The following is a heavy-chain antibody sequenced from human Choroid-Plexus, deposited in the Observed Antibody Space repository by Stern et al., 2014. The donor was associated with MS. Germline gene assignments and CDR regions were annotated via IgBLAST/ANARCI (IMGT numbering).Heavy chain of an antibody. CDR3: AKDRQWSTYFFDY. CDR2: ISYDGSDK. V-gene: IGHV3-30*18. J-gene: IGHJ4*02. Sequence: VQLVESGGGVAQPGRPLILSCAASGFTFSNFGMHWVRQAPGKGLGWGALISYDGSDKYYADSVKGRLTIFRDNSKNTLYMHMNSLRAEDTAVYYCAKDRQWSTYFFDYWGQGSLVTVSS. D-gene: IGHD2-15*01. CDR1: GFTFSNFG.